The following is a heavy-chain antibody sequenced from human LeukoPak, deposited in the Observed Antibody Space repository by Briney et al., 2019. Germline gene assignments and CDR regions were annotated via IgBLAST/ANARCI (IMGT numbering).Heavy chain of an antibody. Sequence: GGSLRLSCAASGFTFSSYWMHWVRQAPGKGLVWVSRINSDGSSTIYADSVKGRFTISRDNAKNTLYLQMNSLRAEDTAVYYCARDREKSGTTYYDFWSGYYRAGDDAFDIWGQGTMVTVSS. J-gene: IGHJ3*02. CDR2: INSDGSST. CDR3: ARDREKSGTTYYDFWSGYYRAGDDAFDI. CDR1: GFTFSSYW. V-gene: IGHV3-74*01. D-gene: IGHD3-3*01.